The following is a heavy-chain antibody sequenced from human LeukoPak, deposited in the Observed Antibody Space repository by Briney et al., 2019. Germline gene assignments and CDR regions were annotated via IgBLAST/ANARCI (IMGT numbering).Heavy chain of an antibody. D-gene: IGHD3-22*01. CDR3: ARVVVVKGDAFDI. CDR2: IYHSGST. J-gene: IGHJ3*02. V-gene: IGHV4-38-2*02. Sequence: SETLSLTCTVSGYSISSGYYWGWIRQPPGKGLEWIGSIYHSGSTYYNPSLKSRVTISVDTSKNQFSLKLSSVTAADTAVYYCARVVVVKGDAFDIWGQGTMVTVSS. CDR1: GYSISSGYY.